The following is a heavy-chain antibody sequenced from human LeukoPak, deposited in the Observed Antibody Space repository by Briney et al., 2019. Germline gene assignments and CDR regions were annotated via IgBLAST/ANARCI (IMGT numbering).Heavy chain of an antibody. J-gene: IGHJ4*02. CDR3: AKGVHSAIVVARGLEGADY. Sequence: GGSLRLSCAASGFIFSTYGMHWVRQAPGKGLEWVAVISYDGSNKYYTDSVKGRFTISRDNSKNTLYLQMNSLRAEDTAVYYCAKGVHSAIVVARGLEGADYWGQGTLVTVSS. CDR1: GFIFSTYG. CDR2: ISYDGSNK. V-gene: IGHV3-30*18. D-gene: IGHD3-22*01.